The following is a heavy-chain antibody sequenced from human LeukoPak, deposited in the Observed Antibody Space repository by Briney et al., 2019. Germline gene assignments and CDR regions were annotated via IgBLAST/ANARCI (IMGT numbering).Heavy chain of an antibody. V-gene: IGHV3-7*03. J-gene: IGHJ4*02. CDR2: INHNGNVN. D-gene: IGHD1-26*01. Sequence: GGSLRLSCAASGFTFSSYWMNWARQAPGKGLGWVASINHNGNVNYYVDSVKGRFTISRDNAKNSLYLQMNSLRAEDTAVYYCARGTVGGSYFDYWGQGTLVTVSS. CDR1: GFTFSSYW. CDR3: ARGTVGGSYFDY.